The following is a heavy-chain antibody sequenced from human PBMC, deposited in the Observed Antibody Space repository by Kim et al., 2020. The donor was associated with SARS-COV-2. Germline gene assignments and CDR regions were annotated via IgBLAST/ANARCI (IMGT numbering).Heavy chain of an antibody. CDR3: ARVARGWVQLWLRHYYYGMDG. CDR2: IKQDGSEK. D-gene: IGHD5-18*01. Sequence: GGSLRLSCAASGFTFSSYWMSWVRQAPGKGLEWVANIKQDGSEKYYVDSVKGRFTISRDNAKNSLYLQMNSLRAEDTAVYYCARVARGWVQLWLRHYYYGMDGWGQGTTVTVSS. CDR1: GFTFSSYW. V-gene: IGHV3-7*01. J-gene: IGHJ6*02.